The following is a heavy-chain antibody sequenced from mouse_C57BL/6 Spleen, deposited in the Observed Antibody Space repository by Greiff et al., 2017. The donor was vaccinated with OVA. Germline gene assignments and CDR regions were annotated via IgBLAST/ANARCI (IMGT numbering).Heavy chain of an antibody. J-gene: IGHJ1*03. D-gene: IGHD2-4*01. CDR3: ARGDYDGYWYFDV. V-gene: IGHV1-26*01. CDR1: GYTFTDYY. CDR2: INPNNGGT. Sequence: EVQLKQSGPELVKPGASVKISCKASGYTFTDYYMNWVKQSHGKSLEWIGDINPNNGGTSYNQKFKGKATLTVDKSSSTAYMELRSLTSEDSAVYYCARGDYDGYWYFDVWGTGTTVTVSS.